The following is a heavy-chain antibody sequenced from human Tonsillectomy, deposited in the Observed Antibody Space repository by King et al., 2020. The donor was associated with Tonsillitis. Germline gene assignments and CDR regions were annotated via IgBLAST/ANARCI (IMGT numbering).Heavy chain of an antibody. CDR1: GFTFSSYG. J-gene: IGHJ4*02. D-gene: IGHD4-23*01. CDR3: AKDFTVVTPNVAIDY. CDR2: ISYDGSNK. Sequence: VQLVESGGGVVQPGRSLRLSCAASGFTFSSYGMHWVRQAPGKGLEWVAVISYDGSNKYYADSVKGRFTISRDNSKNTLYLQMNSLRAEDTAVYYCAKDFTVVTPNVAIDYWGQGTRVTVSS. V-gene: IGHV3-30*18.